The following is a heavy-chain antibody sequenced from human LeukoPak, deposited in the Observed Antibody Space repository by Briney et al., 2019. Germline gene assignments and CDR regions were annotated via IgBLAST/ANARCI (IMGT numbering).Heavy chain of an antibody. CDR2: IYTSGST. D-gene: IGHD3-3*01. Sequence: PSQTLSLTCTVSGGSISSGSYYWSWIRQPAGKGLEWIGRIYTSGSTNYNPSLKSRVTISVDTSKNQFSLKLTSVTAADTAVYYCAKDTGGLRFLEWLSWGQGTLVTVSS. J-gene: IGHJ4*02. CDR1: GGSISSGSYY. V-gene: IGHV4-61*02. CDR3: AKDTGGLRFLEWLS.